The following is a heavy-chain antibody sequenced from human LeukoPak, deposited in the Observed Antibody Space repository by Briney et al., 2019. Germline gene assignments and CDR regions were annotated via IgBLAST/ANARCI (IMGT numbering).Heavy chain of an antibody. Sequence: GGSLRLSCAASGFTFDYIWISWVRQPPGKGLEWVGCIKSKTDGETTDYAAPVKGRFTLSRDDSKNTVYLQINSLKIEDTAVYYCTRVRPYDSGCFDCWGQGTLVIVSS. D-gene: IGHD6-19*01. CDR3: TRVRPYDSGCFDC. V-gene: IGHV3-15*01. CDR2: IKSKTDGETT. J-gene: IGHJ4*02. CDR1: GFTFDYIW.